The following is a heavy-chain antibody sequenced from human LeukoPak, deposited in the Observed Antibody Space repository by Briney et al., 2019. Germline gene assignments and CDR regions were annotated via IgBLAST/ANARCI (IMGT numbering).Heavy chain of an antibody. J-gene: IGHJ4*02. Sequence: PGGSLRLSCAASGFTFSSCSMNWVRQAPGKGLEWVAVISSDGSNKYYADSVKGRFTISRDNSKNTLYLQMNSLRAEDTAVYYCAKNAHLDYWGQGTLVTVSS. CDR1: GFTFSSCS. V-gene: IGHV3-30*18. CDR3: AKNAHLDY. CDR2: ISSDGSNK.